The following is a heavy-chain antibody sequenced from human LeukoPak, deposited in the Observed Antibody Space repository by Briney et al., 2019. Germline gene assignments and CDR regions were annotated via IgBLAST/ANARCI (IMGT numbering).Heavy chain of an antibody. D-gene: IGHD3-22*01. CDR3: AHLYYYDSSGYYPFDY. J-gene: IGHJ4*02. Sequence: SGPTLVKPTPTLTLTCTFSGFSLSTSGVGVGWIRQPPAKALEWLALIYWDDDKRYSPSLKSRLTITKDTSKNQVVLTMTNMDPVDTATYYCAHLYYYDSSGYYPFDYWGQGTLVTVSS. CDR1: GFSLSTSGVG. CDR2: IYWDDDK. V-gene: IGHV2-5*02.